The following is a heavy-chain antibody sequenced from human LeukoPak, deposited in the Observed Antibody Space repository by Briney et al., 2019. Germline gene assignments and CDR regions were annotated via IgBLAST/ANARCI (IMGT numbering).Heavy chain of an antibody. CDR3: AASQYSSGWYGVDH. D-gene: IGHD6-19*01. CDR2: ISGSGGST. J-gene: IGHJ4*02. V-gene: IGHV3-23*01. Sequence: PGGSLRLSCAASGFTFSSYAMSWVRQAPGKGLEWVSAISGSGGSTYYADSVKGRFTISRDNSKNTLYLQMNSLRAEDTAVYYCAASQYSSGWYGVDHWGQGTLVTVSS. CDR1: GFTFSSYA.